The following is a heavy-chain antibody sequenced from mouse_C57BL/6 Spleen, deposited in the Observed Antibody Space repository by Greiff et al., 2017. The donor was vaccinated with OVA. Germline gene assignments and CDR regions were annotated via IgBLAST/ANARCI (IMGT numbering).Heavy chain of an antibody. CDR1: GYSITSGYY. CDR2: ISYDGSN. Sequence: DVKLEESGPGLVKPSQSLSLTCSVTGYSITSGYYWNWIRQFPGNKLEWMGYISYDGSNNYNPSLKNRISITRDTSKNQFFLKLNSVTTEDTATYYCARWGDGYYFDYWGQGTTLTVSS. V-gene: IGHV3-6*01. J-gene: IGHJ2*01. CDR3: ARWGDGYYFDY. D-gene: IGHD2-3*01.